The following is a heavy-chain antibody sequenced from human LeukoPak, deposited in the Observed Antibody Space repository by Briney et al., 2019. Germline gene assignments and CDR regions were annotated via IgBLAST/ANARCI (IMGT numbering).Heavy chain of an antibody. CDR1: GFTFSSYA. CDR2: ISGSGGST. J-gene: IGHJ4*02. D-gene: IGHD3-9*01. V-gene: IGHV3-23*01. CDR3: AKDVRYFDWLLPASFDY. Sequence: GGSLRLSCAASGFTFSSYAMSWVRQAPGKGLEWVSAISGSGGSTYYADSVKGRFTISRDNSKNTLYLQMNSLRAEGTAVYYCAKDVRYFDWLLPASFDYWGQGTLVTVSS.